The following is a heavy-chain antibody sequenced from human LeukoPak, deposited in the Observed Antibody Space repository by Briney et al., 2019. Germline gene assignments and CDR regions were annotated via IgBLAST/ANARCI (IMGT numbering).Heavy chain of an antibody. CDR2: INWNGGST. J-gene: IGHJ4*02. Sequence: GGSLRLSCAASGFTFDDYGMSWVRQAPGKGLEWVSGINWNGGSTGYADSVKGRFTISRDNAKNSLYLQMNSLRAEDTALYHCARGGGYYPLDYWGQGTLVTVSS. D-gene: IGHD3-10*01. V-gene: IGHV3-20*01. CDR3: ARGGGYYPLDY. CDR1: GFTFDDYG.